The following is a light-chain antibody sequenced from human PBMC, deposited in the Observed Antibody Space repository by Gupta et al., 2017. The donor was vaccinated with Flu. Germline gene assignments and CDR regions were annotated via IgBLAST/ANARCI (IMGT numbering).Light chain of an antibody. CDR1: QGLVYSDGNTY. J-gene: IGKJ1*01. CDR2: QVS. V-gene: IGKV2-30*01. Sequence: SQGLVYSDGNTYLNWFLQRPGQSPRRLIYQVSKRDSGVPDRFSGSGSGTDFTLQISRVEAEDIGVYYCMQATHWWTFGQGTRVEIK. CDR3: MQATHWWT.